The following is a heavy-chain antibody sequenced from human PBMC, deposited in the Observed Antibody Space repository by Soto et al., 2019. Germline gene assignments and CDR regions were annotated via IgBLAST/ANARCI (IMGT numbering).Heavy chain of an antibody. J-gene: IGHJ5*01. CDR2: INAGNGNT. CDR3: ARVPGSSYWFDF. D-gene: IGHD6-6*01. Sequence: ASVKVSCKASGYTFTSYAMHWVRQAPGQRLEWMGWINAGNGNTKYSQKFQGRVTITRDTSASTAYMELSSLRSEDTAVYYCARVPGSSYWFDFPGQGTLVTVSS. CDR1: GYTFTSYA. V-gene: IGHV1-3*01.